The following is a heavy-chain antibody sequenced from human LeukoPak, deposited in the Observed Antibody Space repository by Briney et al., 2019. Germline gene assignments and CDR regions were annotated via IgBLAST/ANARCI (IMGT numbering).Heavy chain of an antibody. D-gene: IGHD6-19*01. Sequence: SETLSPTCAVYGGSFSGYYWSWIRQPPGKGLEWIGEINHSGSTNYNPSLKSRVTISVDTSKNQFSLKLSSVTAADTAVYYCARTYSSGWYISPDYWGQGTLVTVSS. CDR1: GGSFSGYY. J-gene: IGHJ4*02. V-gene: IGHV4-34*01. CDR3: ARTYSSGWYISPDY. CDR2: INHSGST.